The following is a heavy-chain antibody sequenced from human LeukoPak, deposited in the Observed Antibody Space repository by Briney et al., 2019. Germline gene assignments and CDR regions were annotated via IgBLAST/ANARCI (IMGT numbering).Heavy chain of an antibody. CDR1: GYTLTELS. CDR2: INPNSGGT. CDR3: ASQVVPYP. Sequence: ASVKVSCKVSGYTLTELSMHWVRQAPGQGLEWMGWINPNSGGTNYAQKFQGRVTMTRDTSISTAYMELSRLRSDDTAVYYCASQVVPYPWGQGTLVTVSS. J-gene: IGHJ5*02. V-gene: IGHV1-2*02. D-gene: IGHD2-2*01.